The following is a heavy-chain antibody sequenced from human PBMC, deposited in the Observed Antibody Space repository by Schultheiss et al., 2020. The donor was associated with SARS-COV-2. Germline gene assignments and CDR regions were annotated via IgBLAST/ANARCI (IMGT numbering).Heavy chain of an antibody. J-gene: IGHJ3*02. CDR2: IYYSGST. D-gene: IGHD6-13*01. V-gene: IGHV4-59*12. CDR3: AKDRGGYRLSWAFDI. CDR1: GGSISSYY. Sequence: SETLSLTCTVSGGSISSYYWSWIRQPPGKGLEWIGYIYYSGSTNYNPSLKSRVTISVDTSKNQFSLKLSSVTAADTAVYYCAKDRGGYRLSWAFDIWGQGTMVTVSS.